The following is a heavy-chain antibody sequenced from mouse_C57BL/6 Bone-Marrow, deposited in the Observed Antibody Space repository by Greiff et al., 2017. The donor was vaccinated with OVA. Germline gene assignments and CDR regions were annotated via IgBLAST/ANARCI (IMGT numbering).Heavy chain of an antibody. CDR1: GYSITSGYY. D-gene: IGHD1-1*01. J-gene: IGHJ2*01. CDR2: ISYDGSN. V-gene: IGHV3-6*01. CDR3: ARGVTTVYYFDY. Sequence: EVKLQESGPGLVKPSQSLSLTCSVTGYSITSGYYWNWIRQFPGNKLEWMGYISYDGSNNYNPSLKNRISITRDTSKNQFFLKLNSVTTEDTATYYCARGVTTVYYFDYWGQGTTLTVSS.